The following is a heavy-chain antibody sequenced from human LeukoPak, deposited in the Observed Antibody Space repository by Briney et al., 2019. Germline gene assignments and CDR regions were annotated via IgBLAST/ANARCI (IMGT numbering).Heavy chain of an antibody. D-gene: IGHD4-11*01. CDR3: ARLSRADDLTVSPSFDI. CDR2: ISAYNGNT. V-gene: IGHV1-18*01. CDR1: GGTFSSYA. J-gene: IGHJ3*02. Sequence: ASVKVSCKASGGTFSSYAISWVRQAPGQGLEWMGWISAYNGNTNYAQKLQGRVTMTTDTSTSTAYMELRSLRSDDTAVYYCARLSRADDLTVSPSFDIWGQGTMVTVSS.